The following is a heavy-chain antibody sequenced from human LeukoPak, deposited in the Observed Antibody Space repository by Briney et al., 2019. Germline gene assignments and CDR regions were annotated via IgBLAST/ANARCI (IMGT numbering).Heavy chain of an antibody. J-gene: IGHJ5*02. D-gene: IGHD6-13*01. CDR1: GGSFSGYY. Sequence: SETLSLTCVVYGGSFSGYYWSWIRQPPGKGLEWIGEINHSGSTNYNPSLKSRLTISVDTSKNQFSLKLSSVTAADTAVYYCARGPKYSSSWYRRNWFDPWGQGTLVTVSS. CDR2: INHSGST. CDR3: ARGPKYSSSWYRRNWFDP. V-gene: IGHV4-34*01.